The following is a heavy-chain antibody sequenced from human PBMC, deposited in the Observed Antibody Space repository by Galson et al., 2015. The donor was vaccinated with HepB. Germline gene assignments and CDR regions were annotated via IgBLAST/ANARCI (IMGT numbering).Heavy chain of an antibody. CDR1: GFTFSSYA. V-gene: IGHV3-23*01. J-gene: IGHJ4*01. D-gene: IGHD6-19*01. CDR3: AKDRGSDWYRFDY. Sequence: SLRLSCAAPGFTFSSYAVSGVRQAQGKGLEWVSSISGSGGTTYYADSVRGRFTISRDNPKNTLYLQMNSLRAEDTAVYYCAKDRGSDWYRFDYSGHGALVTASS. CDR2: ISGSGGTT.